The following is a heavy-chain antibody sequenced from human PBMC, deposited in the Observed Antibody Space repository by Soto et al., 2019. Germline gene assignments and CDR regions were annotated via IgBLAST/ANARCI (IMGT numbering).Heavy chain of an antibody. D-gene: IGHD3-22*01. Sequence: ASETLSLTCAVYGGSFSGYYWSWIRQPPGKGLEWIGEINHSGSTNYNPSLKSRVTISVDTSKNQFSLKLSSVTAADTAVYYCARGITMIALDRFAPWGQGTLVTVSS. J-gene: IGHJ5*02. CDR1: GGSFSGYY. V-gene: IGHV4-34*01. CDR2: INHSGST. CDR3: ARGITMIALDRFAP.